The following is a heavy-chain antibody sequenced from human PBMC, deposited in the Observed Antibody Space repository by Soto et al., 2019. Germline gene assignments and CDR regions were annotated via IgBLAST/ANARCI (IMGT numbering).Heavy chain of an antibody. CDR2: ISGYNGKT. CDR3: ARGGSSWSAEYYQH. D-gene: IGHD6-13*01. J-gene: IGHJ1*01. V-gene: IGHV1-18*01. CDR1: GYTFTNYG. Sequence: QVQLVQSGAEVKKPGASVKVSCKASGYTFTNYGISWVRQAPGQGPEWMGWISGYNGKTKYAQTLQGRVTMTTDTSMSTAYMELRSLRSDDTAVYYCARGGSSWSAEYYQHWGPGTLVIVSS.